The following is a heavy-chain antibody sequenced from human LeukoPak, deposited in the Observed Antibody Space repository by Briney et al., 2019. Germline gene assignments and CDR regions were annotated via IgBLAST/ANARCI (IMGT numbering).Heavy chain of an antibody. CDR3: ARAYSSGWYVFDY. Sequence: SVKVSCKASGGTFSSYAISWVRQAPGQGLELMGRIIPIFGTANYAQKFQGRVTITTDESTSTAYMELSSLRSEDTAVYYCARAYSSGWYVFDYWGQGTLVTVST. CDR1: GGTFSSYA. J-gene: IGHJ4*02. V-gene: IGHV1-69*05. CDR2: IIPIFGTA. D-gene: IGHD6-19*01.